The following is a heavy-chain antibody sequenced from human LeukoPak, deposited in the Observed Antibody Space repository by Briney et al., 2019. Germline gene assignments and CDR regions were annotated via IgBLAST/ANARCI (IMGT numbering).Heavy chain of an antibody. CDR1: GYTFTSYD. Sequence: GASVKVSCKASGYTFTSYDINWVRQATGQGLEWMGWMNPNSGNTGYAQKFQVRVTVTEDTSTDTAYMELSSLRSEDTAVYYCATGALYSGSYWFDPWGQGTLVTVSS. V-gene: IGHV1-8*01. CDR2: MNPNSGNT. D-gene: IGHD1-26*01. J-gene: IGHJ5*02. CDR3: ATGALYSGSYWFDP.